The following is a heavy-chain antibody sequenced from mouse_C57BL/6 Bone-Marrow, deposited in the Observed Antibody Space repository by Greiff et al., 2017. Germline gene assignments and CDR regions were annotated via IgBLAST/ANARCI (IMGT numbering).Heavy chain of an antibody. Sequence: EVKLVESGGGLVKPGGSLKLSCAASGFTFSSYAMSWVRQTPEKRLEWVATISDGGSYTYYPDNVKGRFTISRDNAKNNLYLQMSHQKSEDTAMYYCARGCSSYWYFDVWGTGTTVTVSS. CDR3: ARGCSSYWYFDV. CDR1: GFTFSSYA. J-gene: IGHJ1*03. CDR2: ISDGGSYT. D-gene: IGHD1-1*01. V-gene: IGHV5-4*03.